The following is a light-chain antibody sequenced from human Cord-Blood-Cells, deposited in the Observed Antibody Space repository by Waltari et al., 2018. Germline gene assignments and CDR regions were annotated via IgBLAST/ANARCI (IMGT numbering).Light chain of an antibody. V-gene: IGLV2-14*01. CDR2: EVL. CDR1: SSDVGGYNY. J-gene: IGLJ1*01. Sequence: QSALTQPASVSGSPGQSITISCTGTSSDVGGYNYFSWYQQHPGKAPKLMIYEVLNRPSGGSIRLSGSKSGNTASLTISGLQAEDEADYYCSSYTSSSTLVFGTGTKVTVL. CDR3: SSYTSSSTLV.